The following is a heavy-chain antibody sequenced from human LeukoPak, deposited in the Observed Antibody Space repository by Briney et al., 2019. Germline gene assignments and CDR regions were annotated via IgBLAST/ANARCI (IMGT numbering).Heavy chain of an antibody. D-gene: IGHD3-22*01. CDR1: GGTFSSYA. Sequence: SVKVSYKASGGTFSSYAISWVRQAPGQGLEWMGGIIPIFGTANYAQKFQGRVTITTDESTSTAYMELSSLRSEDTAVYYCAGYDSSGYYGFDPWGQGTLVTVSS. CDR3: AGYDSSGYYGFDP. J-gene: IGHJ5*02. V-gene: IGHV1-69*05. CDR2: IIPIFGTA.